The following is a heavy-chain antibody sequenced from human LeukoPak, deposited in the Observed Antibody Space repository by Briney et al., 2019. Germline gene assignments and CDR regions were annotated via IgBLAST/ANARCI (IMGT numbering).Heavy chain of an antibody. CDR1: GFTVSSNY. D-gene: IGHD5-18*01. V-gene: IGHV3-53*01. J-gene: IGHJ4*02. CDR3: AKAAHTAMRHYFDY. CDR2: IYSGGST. Sequence: PGGSLRLSCAASGFTVSSNYMSWVRQAPGKGLEWVSVIYSGGSTYYADSVKGRFTISRDNSKNTLYLQMNSLRAEDTAVYYCAKAAHTAMRHYFDYWGQGTLVTVSS.